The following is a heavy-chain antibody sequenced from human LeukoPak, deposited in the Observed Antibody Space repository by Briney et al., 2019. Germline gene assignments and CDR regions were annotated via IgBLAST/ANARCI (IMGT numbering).Heavy chain of an antibody. D-gene: IGHD2-2*01. CDR3: ARANFLYCSSSTCLFDY. CDR2: INPNDGDT. V-gene: IGHV1-2*02. Sequence: ASVEVSCKASGYTFTDYYMHWVRQAPGQGFEWMGWINPNDGDTNYAQKFQGRVTMTRDTSISTAHMEVSRLRSDDTAVYYCARANFLYCSSSTCLFDYWGQGTLVIVSS. J-gene: IGHJ4*02. CDR1: GYTFTDYY.